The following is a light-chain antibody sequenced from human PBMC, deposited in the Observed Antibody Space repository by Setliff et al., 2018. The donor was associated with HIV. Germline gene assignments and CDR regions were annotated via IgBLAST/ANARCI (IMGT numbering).Light chain of an antibody. CDR3: SSYTTSGTRV. V-gene: IGLV2-14*01. Sequence: QSVLTQPASVSGTLGQSLTISCIGTNSDIGGYNYVSWYQHQPGKVPKLIISQVTNRPSGISNRFSGSRSGVTASLTIAGLQTDDEGDYYCSSYTTSGTRVFGTGTKV. CDR1: NSDIGGYNY. J-gene: IGLJ1*01. CDR2: QVT.